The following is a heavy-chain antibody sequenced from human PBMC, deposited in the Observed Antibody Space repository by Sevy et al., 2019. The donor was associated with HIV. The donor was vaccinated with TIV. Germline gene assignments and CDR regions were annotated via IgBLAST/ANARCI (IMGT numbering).Heavy chain of an antibody. D-gene: IGHD4-17*01. CDR1: GFRFSSFS. J-gene: IGHJ4*01. V-gene: IGHV3-48*02. CDR2: ITSSSSTI. Sequence: GGSLRLSCAASGFRFSSFSMNWVRQAPGKGLEWVSYITSSSSTIFYADSVKGRFTISRDNAKNSLYLQMSSLRDEDTAVYYCARAQADYGDFGGHFDHWGRILGHRLL. CDR3: ARAQADYGDFGGHFDH.